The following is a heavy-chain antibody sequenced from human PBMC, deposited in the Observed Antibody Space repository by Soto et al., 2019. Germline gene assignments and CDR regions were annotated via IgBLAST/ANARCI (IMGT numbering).Heavy chain of an antibody. CDR3: ARSRYSSSWCPSYYYYGMDV. Sequence: SVKVSCKASGGTFSSYAISWVRQAPGQGLEWMGGIIPIFGTANYAQKFQGRVTITADESTSTAYMELSSLRSEDTAEYYCARSRYSSSWCPSYYYYGMDVWGQGSTVTVSS. D-gene: IGHD6-13*01. J-gene: IGHJ6*02. CDR1: GGTFSSYA. V-gene: IGHV1-69*13. CDR2: IIPIFGTA.